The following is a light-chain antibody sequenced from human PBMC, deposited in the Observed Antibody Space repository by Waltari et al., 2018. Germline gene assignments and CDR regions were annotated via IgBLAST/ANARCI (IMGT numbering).Light chain of an antibody. J-gene: IGKJ3*01. CDR3: QQYIRWPPFT. CDR1: QSVSTN. Sequence: EIVLTQSPATLSVSPGERATLSCRANQSVSTNLAWYQQKPGQAPRLLIYGSSTRASGIPARFSGGGSGTEFTLTITSLQSEDFAVYFCQQYIRWPPFTFGPGTKVDLK. CDR2: GSS. V-gene: IGKV3-15*01.